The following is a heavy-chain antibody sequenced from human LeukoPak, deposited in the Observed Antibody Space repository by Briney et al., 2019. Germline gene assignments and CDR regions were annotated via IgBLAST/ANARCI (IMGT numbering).Heavy chain of an antibody. Sequence: GGSLRLSCAASGFTFDDYGMSWVRQAPGKGLEWVFGINWNGGSTGYADSVKGRFTISRDNAKNSLYLQMNSLRAEDTALYYCARTGSTVTMLYPLDHWGQGTLVTVSS. J-gene: IGHJ4*02. CDR2: INWNGGST. CDR3: ARTGSTVTMLYPLDH. D-gene: IGHD4-17*01. CDR1: GFTFDDYG. V-gene: IGHV3-20*04.